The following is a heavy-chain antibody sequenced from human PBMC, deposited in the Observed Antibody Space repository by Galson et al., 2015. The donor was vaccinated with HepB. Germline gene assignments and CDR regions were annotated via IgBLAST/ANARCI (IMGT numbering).Heavy chain of an antibody. J-gene: IGHJ5*02. CDR3: AADAGSSSWLNWFDP. CDR1: GYTFTGYY. CDR2: INPNSGGT. Sequence: SVKVSCKASGYTFTGYYMHWVRQAPGQGLEWMGRINPNSGGTNYAQKFQGRVTMTRDTSISTAYMELSRLRSDDTAVYYCAADAGSSSWLNWFDPWGQGTLVTVSS. V-gene: IGHV1-2*06. D-gene: IGHD6-13*01.